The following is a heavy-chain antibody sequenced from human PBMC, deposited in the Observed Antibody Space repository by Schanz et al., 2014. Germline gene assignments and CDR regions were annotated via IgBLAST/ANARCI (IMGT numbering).Heavy chain of an antibody. CDR3: ARDGVDAAAGGNY. Sequence: QVQLVQSGSELKKPGASVKLSCKASGYTFTSYAMNWVRQAPGQGLEWMGWISAYTNNTNYAQKFQGRVAMTRDTSTSTVYMELSSLRSEDTAVYYCARDGVDAAAGGNYWGQGTLVTVSS. D-gene: IGHD6-13*01. CDR2: ISAYTNNT. V-gene: IGHV1-46*03. CDR1: GYTFTSYA. J-gene: IGHJ4*02.